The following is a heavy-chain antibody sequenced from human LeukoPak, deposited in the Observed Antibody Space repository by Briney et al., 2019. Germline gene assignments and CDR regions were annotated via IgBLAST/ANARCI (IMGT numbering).Heavy chain of an antibody. V-gene: IGHV3-66*01. CDR2: IYSGDST. Sequence: GGSLRLSCAASGFTVSSNYMSWGREAPGKGLEWGSVIYSGDSTYYADSVKGRFMISRDNSKNTLYLQMNSLKGDDTAVYYCAKDSAFYYIDVWGKGTTVIISS. CDR3: AKDSAFYYIDV. D-gene: IGHD3-10*01. CDR1: GFTVSSNY. J-gene: IGHJ6*03.